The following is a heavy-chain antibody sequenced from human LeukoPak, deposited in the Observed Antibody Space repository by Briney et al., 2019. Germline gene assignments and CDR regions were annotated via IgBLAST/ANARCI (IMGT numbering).Heavy chain of an antibody. CDR3: ARDRGYCSSTSCYAVTFDI. J-gene: IGHJ3*02. Sequence: GGSLRLSCAASGFTFDDYAMHWVRQAPGKGLEWVSGISWNSGSIGYADSVKGRFTISRDNAKNSLYLQMNSLRAEDTAVYYCARDRGYCSSTSCYAVTFDIWGQGTMVTVSS. CDR1: GFTFDDYA. CDR2: ISWNSGSI. D-gene: IGHD2-2*01. V-gene: IGHV3-9*01.